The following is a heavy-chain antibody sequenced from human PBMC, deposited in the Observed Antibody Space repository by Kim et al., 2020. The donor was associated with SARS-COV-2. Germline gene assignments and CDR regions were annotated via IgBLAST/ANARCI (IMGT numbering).Heavy chain of an antibody. CDR3: AREGGMSTSGGYYKGIEG. J-gene: IGHJ4*03. V-gene: IGHV3-7*01. CDR2: INHDESKK. D-gene: IGHD3-22*01. Sequence: GGSLRLSCAASGFIFSNYWMSWVRQAPGKGLEWVAKINHDESKKYYVDSVKGRFTISRDNAKNSVYLQMNSLRADDTAVYYCAREGGMSTSGGYYKGIEGWGQGSILTVPS. CDR1: GFIFSNYW.